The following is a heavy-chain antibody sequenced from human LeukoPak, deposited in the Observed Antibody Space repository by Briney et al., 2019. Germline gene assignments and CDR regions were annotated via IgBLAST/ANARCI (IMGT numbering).Heavy chain of an antibody. Sequence: PGGSLRLSCAASGFTFSSYSMNWVRQAPGKGLEWVSYISSSSSTIYYADSVKGRFTISRDNAKNSLYLQMNSPRAEDTAVYYCAGNFDYWGQGTLVTVSS. V-gene: IGHV3-48*01. CDR3: AGNFDY. CDR2: ISSSSSTI. J-gene: IGHJ4*02. CDR1: GFTFSSYS.